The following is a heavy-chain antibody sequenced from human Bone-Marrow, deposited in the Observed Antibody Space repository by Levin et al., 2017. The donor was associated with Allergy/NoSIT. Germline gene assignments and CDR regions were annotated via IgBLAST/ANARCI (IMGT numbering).Heavy chain of an antibody. V-gene: IGHV3-53*01. CDR1: GFSVSNHY. CDR3: ARGLDTYGAIFDF. Sequence: GESLKISCEASGFSVSNHYMRWVRQAPGKGLEWVSVTYTGSTIYYADSVKGRFAISRDNSKNTVYLQMISLRAEDTAVYFCARGLDTYGAIFDFWGHGTLVTVSS. J-gene: IGHJ4*01. CDR2: TYTGSTI. D-gene: IGHD5-18*01.